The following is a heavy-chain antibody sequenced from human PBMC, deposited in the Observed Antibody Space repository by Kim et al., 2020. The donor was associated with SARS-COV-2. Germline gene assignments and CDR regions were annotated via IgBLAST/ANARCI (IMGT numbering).Heavy chain of an antibody. V-gene: IGHV3-30*18. CDR3: AKEYDSSAYYVGLGE. CDR2: ISFDGKTK. Sequence: GGSRRLSCAASGFTFSIYGMHWVRQAPGKGLEWVAVISFDGKTKHYADSVKGRFTISRDDSRNTLYLQMNSLGSEDTAVYYCAKEYDSSAYYVGLGEWGQGTLVTVSS. CDR1: GFTFSIYG. D-gene: IGHD3-3*01. J-gene: IGHJ4*02.